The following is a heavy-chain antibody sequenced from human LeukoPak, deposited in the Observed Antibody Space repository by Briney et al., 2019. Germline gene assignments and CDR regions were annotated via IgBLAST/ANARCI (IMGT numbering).Heavy chain of an antibody. CDR2: IYTSGST. J-gene: IGHJ3*02. Sequence: SETLSLTCTVSGGSISNWYWSWFRQPAGKGLEWIGRIYTSGSTNYNPSLKSRVTMSVDTSKNQIPLKLTSVTAADTAVYYCARKLASSTLKAGAFDIWGQGTMVTVSS. CDR3: ARKLASSTLKAGAFDI. V-gene: IGHV4-4*07. CDR1: GGSISNWY. D-gene: IGHD2-2*01.